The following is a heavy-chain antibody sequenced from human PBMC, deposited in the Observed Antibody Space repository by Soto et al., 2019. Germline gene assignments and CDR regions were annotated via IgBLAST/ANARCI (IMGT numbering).Heavy chain of an antibody. V-gene: IGHV3-53*01. CDR3: GKEGGEYSYGYYGMDV. J-gene: IGHJ6*02. Sequence: GGSLRFSCAASGFTVSSNYMSWVRQAPGKGLEWVSVIYSGGSTYYADSVKGRFTISRHNSKNTLYLQMNSLRAEDTAVYYCGKEGGEYSYGYYGMDVWGQGTTVTVSS. CDR1: GFTVSSNY. D-gene: IGHD5-18*01. CDR2: IYSGGST.